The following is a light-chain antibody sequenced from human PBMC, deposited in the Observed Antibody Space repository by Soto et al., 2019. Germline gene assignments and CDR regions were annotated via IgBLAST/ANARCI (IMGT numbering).Light chain of an antibody. CDR1: QSVLYSSNNKNY. CDR2: WAS. Sequence: DIVMTQSPDSLAVSLGERATINCKSSQSVLYSSNNKNYLAWYQQKPGQPPKLLIYWASTRESGVPDRFSGSXXXXXXTXTISSLQAEDVAVYYCQQYYSTPPITFGQGTRLEIK. CDR3: QQYYSTPPIT. J-gene: IGKJ5*01. V-gene: IGKV4-1*01.